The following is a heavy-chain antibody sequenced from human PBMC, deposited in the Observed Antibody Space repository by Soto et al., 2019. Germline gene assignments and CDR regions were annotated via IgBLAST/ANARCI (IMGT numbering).Heavy chain of an antibody. CDR3: XXXXXXXXXXSIDY. Sequence: QVQLVQSGAEVKKPGASVKVSCKASGYTFTGYYMHWVRQAPGQGLEWMGWINPNSGGTIYAQKFQGWVTMTRDTXXXXXXXXXXXXXXXXXXXXXXXXXXXXXXXXSIDYWGQGTLVTVSS. J-gene: IGHJ4*02. V-gene: IGHV1-2*04. CDR1: GYTFTGYY. CDR2: INPNSGGT.